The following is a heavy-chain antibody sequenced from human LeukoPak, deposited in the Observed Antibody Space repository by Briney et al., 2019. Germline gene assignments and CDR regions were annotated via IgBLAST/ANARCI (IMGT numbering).Heavy chain of an antibody. CDR3: ARPGAAAGFGY. CDR1: GYTFTAYD. V-gene: IGHV1-8*01. D-gene: IGHD6-13*01. Sequence: ASVKVSCKASGYTFTAYDINWVRQATGQGLEWMGLMNPNSGNTDYARKFQGRVTMTRNTSISTAYMELSGLTSEDTAVYFCARPGAAAGFGYWGQGTLVTVSS. CDR2: MNPNSGNT. J-gene: IGHJ4*02.